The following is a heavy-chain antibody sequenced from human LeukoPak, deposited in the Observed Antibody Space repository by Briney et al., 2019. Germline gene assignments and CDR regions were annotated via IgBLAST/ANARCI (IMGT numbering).Heavy chain of an antibody. V-gene: IGHV3-20*04. CDR1: GFTFDDHA. CDR2: IKLNGDST. D-gene: IGHD1-26*01. J-gene: IGHJ4*02. CDR3: ARALGSSYDY. Sequence: GGSLRLSCAASGFTFDDHAMSWVRQAPGKGLEWVSGIKLNGDSTGYADSVKGRFTISRDNAKNTLYLQMNSLRAEDTAVYYCARALGSSYDYWGQGTLVTVSS.